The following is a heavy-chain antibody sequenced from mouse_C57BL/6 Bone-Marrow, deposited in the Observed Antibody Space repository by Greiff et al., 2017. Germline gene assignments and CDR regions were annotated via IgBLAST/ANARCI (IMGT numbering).Heavy chain of an antibody. CDR2: IYPGSGNT. CDR1: GYTFTDYY. D-gene: IGHD1-1*01. Sequence: QVQLQQSGAELVRPGASVKLSCKASGYTFTDYYINWVKQRPGQGLEWIARIYPGSGNTYYNEKFKGEATLTAEKSSSTAYMQLSSLTSEDSAVYFCARGMVVATEVYAMDYWGQGTSVTVSS. V-gene: IGHV1-76*01. CDR3: ARGMVVATEVYAMDY. J-gene: IGHJ4*01.